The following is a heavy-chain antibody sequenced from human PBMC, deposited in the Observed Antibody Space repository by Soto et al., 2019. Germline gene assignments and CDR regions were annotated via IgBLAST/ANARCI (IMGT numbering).Heavy chain of an antibody. J-gene: IGHJ6*03. CDR3: ARCFDYCSSTSCYASDYYYYYMDV. Sequence: PGGSLRLSCAASGFTFSSYSMNWVRQAPGKGLEWVSYISSSSSTIYYADSVKGRFTISRDNAKNSLYLQMNSLRAEDTAVYYCARCFDYCSSTSCYASDYYYYYMDVWGKGTTVTVSS. CDR2: ISSSSSTI. V-gene: IGHV3-48*01. CDR1: GFTFSSYS. D-gene: IGHD2-2*01.